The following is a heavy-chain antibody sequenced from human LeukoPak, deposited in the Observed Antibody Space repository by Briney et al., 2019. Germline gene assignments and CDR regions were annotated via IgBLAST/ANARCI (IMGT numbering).Heavy chain of an antibody. CDR2: ISWNSGSI. Sequence: HTGGSLRLSCAVSGFDFGDYTMHWVRQPPGKGLEWVSLISWNSGSIKYTESVKGRFTISRDNSKNSLYLQMSSLRTEDTALYYCARDIYDSGDFRGDFWGQGTLVTVFS. CDR3: ARDIYDSGDFRGDF. CDR1: GFDFGDYT. D-gene: IGHD3-22*01. V-gene: IGHV3-43*01. J-gene: IGHJ4*02.